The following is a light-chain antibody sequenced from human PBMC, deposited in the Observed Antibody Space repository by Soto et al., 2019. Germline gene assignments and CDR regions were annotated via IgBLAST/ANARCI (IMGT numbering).Light chain of an antibody. CDR2: GAS. J-gene: IGKJ2*01. CDR3: QQYGSTPYT. CDR1: QSVSTNY. V-gene: IGKV3-20*01. Sequence: EVVMTQSPGTLSLSPGERATLSCRASQSVSTNYLAWYKQRPGQAPRLLIYGASQRATGIPDKFSGSGSGTDFTISVNRLEPEDVAVYYCQQYGSTPYTFGQGTKLEIE.